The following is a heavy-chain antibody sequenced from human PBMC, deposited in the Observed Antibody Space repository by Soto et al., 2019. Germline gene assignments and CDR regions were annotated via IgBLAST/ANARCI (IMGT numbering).Heavy chain of an antibody. D-gene: IGHD3-10*01. V-gene: IGHV1-18*01. J-gene: IGHJ4*02. CDR2: ISAYNGNT. CDR1: GYTFTSYG. Sequence: QVPLVQAGAEVKKPGASVKVSCKASGYTFTSYGISWVRKAPGQGLEWMGWISAYNGNTNYAQKLQGRVTMTTDTATSTAYMELRSQRSDDTAVYYCSRDGASNDYGSWRPYYFDYGGQGTLVTVSS. CDR3: SRDGASNDYGSWRPYYFDY.